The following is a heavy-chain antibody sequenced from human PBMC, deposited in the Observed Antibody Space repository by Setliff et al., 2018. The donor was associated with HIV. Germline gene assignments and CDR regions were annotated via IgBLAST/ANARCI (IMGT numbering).Heavy chain of an antibody. J-gene: IGHJ6*03. CDR3: AGAWYGGKKGDYYYYYMDV. Sequence: SETLSLTCAVYGGSFSGYYWSWIRQPPGKGLEWIGEIHHSGSTNYNPSLKSRVTISVDTSKNQFSLKLSSVTGADTAVYYCAGAWYGGKKGDYYYYYMDVWGKGTTVTVSS. CDR2: IHHSGST. D-gene: IGHD4-17*01. V-gene: IGHV4-34*01. CDR1: GGSFSGYY.